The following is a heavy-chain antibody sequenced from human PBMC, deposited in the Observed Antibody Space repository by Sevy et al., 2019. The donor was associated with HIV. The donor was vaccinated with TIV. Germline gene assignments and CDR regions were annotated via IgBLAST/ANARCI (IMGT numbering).Heavy chain of an antibody. CDR1: GGSISDYY. D-gene: IGHD1-26*01. V-gene: IGHV4-59*12. J-gene: IGHJ6*02. CDR3: ARGGRIVGDTDSADYYYGMDV. Sequence: SENLSLTCSVSGGSISDYYWIWIRQPPGKGLEWIGFVFYTGSTNYNPSLESRVSMSVDMSKNQFSLKLSSVTAADTAVHYCARGGRIVGDTDSADYYYGMDVWGQGITVTVSS. CDR2: VFYTGST.